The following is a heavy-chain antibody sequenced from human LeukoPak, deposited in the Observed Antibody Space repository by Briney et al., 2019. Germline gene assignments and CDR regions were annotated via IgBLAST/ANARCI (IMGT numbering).Heavy chain of an antibody. CDR1: GGSMSDYY. CDR3: ARDPSSLYSSSCSDY. J-gene: IGHJ4*02. Sequence: SETLSLTCTVSGGSMSDYYWSWLRQPPGKGLEWIGFIFYSGSTNYNSSLKSRASISVDTYKNQFSLTLRSVTAADTAVYYCARDPSSLYSSSCSDYWGQGTLVTVSS. CDR2: IFYSGST. V-gene: IGHV4-59*01. D-gene: IGHD6-13*01.